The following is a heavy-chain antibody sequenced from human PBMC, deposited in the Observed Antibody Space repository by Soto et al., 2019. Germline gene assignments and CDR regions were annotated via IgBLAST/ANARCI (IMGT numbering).Heavy chain of an antibody. J-gene: IGHJ6*02. CDR2: ISSSSSYI. Sequence: PGGSLRLSCAASGFTFSSYSMNWVRQAPGKGLEWVSSISSSSSYIYYADSVKGRFTISRDNAKEPLYLQMNSLRAEDTAGDYFTFIPYCDILTGYYTPLIDYGMDVWGQGTTVTVSS. CDR3: TFIPYCDILTGYYTPLIDYGMDV. D-gene: IGHD3-9*01. V-gene: IGHV3-21*01. CDR1: GFTFSSYS.